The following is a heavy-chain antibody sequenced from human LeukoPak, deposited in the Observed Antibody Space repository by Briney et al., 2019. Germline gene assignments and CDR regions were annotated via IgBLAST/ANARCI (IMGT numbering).Heavy chain of an antibody. CDR2: IKSKTDGGTT. Sequence: TGGSLRLSCAASGFTFSNAWMSWVRQAPGKGLEWVGRIKSKTDGGTTDYAAPVKGRFTISRDDSKNTLYLQMNSLKTEDTAVYYCTTQPRRSWYQFGPDYWGQGTLVTVSS. D-gene: IGHD6-13*01. V-gene: IGHV3-15*01. CDR1: GFTFSNAW. J-gene: IGHJ4*02. CDR3: TTQPRRSWYQFGPDY.